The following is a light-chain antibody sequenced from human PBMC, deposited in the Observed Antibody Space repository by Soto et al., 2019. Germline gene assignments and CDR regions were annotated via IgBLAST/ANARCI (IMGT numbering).Light chain of an antibody. CDR1: QSFSSSY. J-gene: IGKJ3*01. CDR3: HPNGRSPP. Sequence: EIVLPQSPGTLSLSPGERATLSFRASQSFSSSYLAWYPQKPGQAPRLLIYGASSRATGIPDRFSGSGSGTDFTLFISRLEPEDCRVYYCHPNGRSPPFGPRTKVDNK. CDR2: GAS. V-gene: IGKV3-20*01.